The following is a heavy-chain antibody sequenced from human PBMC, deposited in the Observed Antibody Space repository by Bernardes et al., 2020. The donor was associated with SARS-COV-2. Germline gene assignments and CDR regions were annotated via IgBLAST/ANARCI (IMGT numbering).Heavy chain of an antibody. V-gene: IGHV3-74*01. CDR3: ARDEWKWELRPSGMDV. CDR2: LSFDGRI. CDR1: GITFIHFC. J-gene: IGHJ6*02. D-gene: IGHD1-26*01. Sequence: GFLRLFFGASGITFIHFCMHWVRQAPWEGVVWASRLSFDGRISHPYSVKGRFTVSRDNAKNTLFLQMNSLRPEDTAVYYCARDEWKWELRPSGMDVWGQGTTVTVSS.